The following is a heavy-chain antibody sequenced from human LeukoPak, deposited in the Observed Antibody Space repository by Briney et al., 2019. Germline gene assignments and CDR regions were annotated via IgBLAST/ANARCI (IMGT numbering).Heavy chain of an antibody. V-gene: IGHV4-38-2*02. D-gene: IGHD6-19*01. CDR3: ARDHSSGWYGDYYYYYMDV. Sequence: PSETLSLTCTVSGYSISSGYYWGWIRQPPGKGLEWIGSIYHSGSTYYNPSLKSRVTISVDTSKNQFSLKLSSVTAADTAVYYCARDHSSGWYGDYYYYYMDVWGKGTTVTVSS. CDR1: GYSISSGYY. CDR2: IYHSGST. J-gene: IGHJ6*03.